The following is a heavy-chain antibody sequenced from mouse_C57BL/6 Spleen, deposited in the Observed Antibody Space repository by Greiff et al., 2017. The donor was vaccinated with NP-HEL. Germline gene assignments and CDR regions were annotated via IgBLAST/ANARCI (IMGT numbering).Heavy chain of an antibody. V-gene: IGHV5-6*01. CDR1: GFTFSSYG. D-gene: IGHD3-2*02. Sequence: EVMLVESGGDLVKPGGSLKLSCAASGFTFSSYGMSWVRQTPDKRLEWVATISSGGSYTYYPDSVKGRFTFSRDNAKNTLYLQMSSLKSEDTAMYYCARQDAQATSSWFAYWGQGTLVTVSA. CDR3: ARQDAQATSSWFAY. J-gene: IGHJ3*01. CDR2: ISSGGSYT.